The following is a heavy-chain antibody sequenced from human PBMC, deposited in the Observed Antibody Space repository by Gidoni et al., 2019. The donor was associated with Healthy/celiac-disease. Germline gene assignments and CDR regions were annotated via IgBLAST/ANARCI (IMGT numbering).Heavy chain of an antibody. V-gene: IGHV1-46*01. Sequence: QVQLVQSGAEVKKPGASVKVSCKASGYTFTSYYMPWVRQAPGQGLEWMGIIHPSGGSTSYAQKFQGRVTMTRDTSTSTVYMELSSLRSEDTAVYYCASLIVGATQPGDYYYGMDVWGQGTTVTVSS. CDR3: ASLIVGATQPGDYYYGMDV. CDR2: IHPSGGST. CDR1: GYTFTSYY. D-gene: IGHD1-26*01. J-gene: IGHJ6*02.